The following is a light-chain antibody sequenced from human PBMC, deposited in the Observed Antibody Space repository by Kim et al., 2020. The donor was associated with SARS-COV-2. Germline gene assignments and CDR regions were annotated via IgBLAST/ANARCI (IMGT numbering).Light chain of an antibody. Sequence: GQRVTISCSGSSSNIGSNTVNWYQQLPGTAPKLLIYTNNQRPSGVPDRFSGSKSGTSGSLAISGLQSEDEADYYCAAWDDSLTGPVFGGGTKLTVL. V-gene: IGLV1-44*01. J-gene: IGLJ3*02. CDR2: TNN. CDR1: SSNIGSNT. CDR3: AAWDDSLTGPV.